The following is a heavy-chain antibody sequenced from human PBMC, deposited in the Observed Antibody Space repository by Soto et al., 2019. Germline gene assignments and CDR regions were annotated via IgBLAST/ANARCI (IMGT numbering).Heavy chain of an antibody. CDR2: INPSGGST. Sequence: GASVKVSCKASGYTFTSYYMHWVRQAPGQGLEWMGIINPSGGSTSYAQKLQGRVTMTTDTSTSTAYMELRSLRSDDTAVYYCARAFPGYCSSTSCLFDYWGQGTLVTVSS. D-gene: IGHD2-2*01. J-gene: IGHJ4*02. CDR1: GYTFTSYY. V-gene: IGHV1-46*01. CDR3: ARAFPGYCSSTSCLFDY.